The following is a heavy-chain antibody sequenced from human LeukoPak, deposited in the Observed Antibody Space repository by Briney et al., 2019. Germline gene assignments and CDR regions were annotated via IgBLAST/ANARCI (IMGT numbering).Heavy chain of an antibody. V-gene: IGHV4-39*02. Sequence: SETLSLTCTVSGGSISSSSYYWGWIRQPPGKGLEWIGSIYYSGSTYYNPSLKSRVTISVDTSKNQFSLKLSSVTAADTAVYYCAREPRSGSYPYYFDYWGQGTLVTVSS. D-gene: IGHD3-10*01. J-gene: IGHJ4*02. CDR2: IYYSGST. CDR3: AREPRSGSYPYYFDY. CDR1: GGSISSSSYY.